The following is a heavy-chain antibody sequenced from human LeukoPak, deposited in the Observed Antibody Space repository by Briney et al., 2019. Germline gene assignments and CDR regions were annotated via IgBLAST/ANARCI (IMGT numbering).Heavy chain of an antibody. Sequence: TPSETLSLTCTVSGGSISSSSYYRGWIRQPPGKGLEWIGSIYYSGSTYYNPSLKSRVTISVDTSKNQFSLKLSSVTAADTAVYYCARRGGYSYGYSDYWGQGTLVTVSS. CDR3: ARRGGYSYGYSDY. CDR1: GGSISSSSYY. V-gene: IGHV4-39*01. J-gene: IGHJ4*02. CDR2: IYYSGST. D-gene: IGHD5-18*01.